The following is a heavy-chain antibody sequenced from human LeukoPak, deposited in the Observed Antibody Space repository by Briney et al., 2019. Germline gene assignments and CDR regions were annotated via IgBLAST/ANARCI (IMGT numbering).Heavy chain of an antibody. D-gene: IGHD2-8*02. J-gene: IGHJ4*02. CDR2: IYPSGST. CDR3: ARLGATGGRYYFDY. Sequence: SETLSLTCTVSGYSISSGYYWGWIRQPPGKGLELIGGIYPSGSTYYNPSLKTRVTISVDTSKNQFSLKLTSVTAADTAVYYCARLGATGGRYYFDYWGQGTLVTVSS. CDR1: GYSISSGYY. V-gene: IGHV4-38-2*02.